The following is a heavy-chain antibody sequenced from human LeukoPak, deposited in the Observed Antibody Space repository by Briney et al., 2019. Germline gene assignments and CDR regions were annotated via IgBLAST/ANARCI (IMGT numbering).Heavy chain of an antibody. Sequence: GESLKISCKGSGYSFTSYWIGWVRQMPGKGLEWMAIIYLGDSETRYSPSFQDQVTISADKSTNTAYLQWRSLKASDTGMYFCARHPSYTRGWPLDYWGRGTLVIVSS. CDR1: GYSFTSYW. J-gene: IGHJ4*02. CDR3: ARHPSYTRGWPLDY. D-gene: IGHD6-19*01. V-gene: IGHV5-51*01. CDR2: IYLGDSET.